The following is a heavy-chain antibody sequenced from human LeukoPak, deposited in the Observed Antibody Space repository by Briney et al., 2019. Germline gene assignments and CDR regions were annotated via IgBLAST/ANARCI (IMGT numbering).Heavy chain of an antibody. CDR2: ISVSGGST. CDR3: ARRPACSTSCFTFDY. Sequence: GGSLRLSCAASGFTFSSYAMSWVRQAPGKGLEWVSAISVSGGSTYYADSVKGRFTISRDNSKTTLYLQMNSLRAEDTAVYYCARRPACSTSCFTFDYWGQGTLVTVSS. D-gene: IGHD2-2*01. CDR1: GFTFSSYA. J-gene: IGHJ4*02. V-gene: IGHV3-23*01.